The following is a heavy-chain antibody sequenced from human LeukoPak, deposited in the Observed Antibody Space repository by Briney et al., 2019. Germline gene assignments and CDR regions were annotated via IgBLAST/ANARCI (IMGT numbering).Heavy chain of an antibody. CDR1: GYTFTSYD. CDR2: MNPNSGNT. D-gene: IGHD3-3*01. J-gene: IGHJ6*03. V-gene: IGHV1-8*01. Sequence: GASVKVSCKASGYTFTSYDINWVRQATGQGLEWMGWMNPNSGNTGYAQKFQGRVTMTRNTSISTAYMELSSLRSEDTAVYYCARGNDFWSGYHDYYYYMDVWGKGTTVTVSS. CDR3: ARGNDFWSGYHDYYYYMDV.